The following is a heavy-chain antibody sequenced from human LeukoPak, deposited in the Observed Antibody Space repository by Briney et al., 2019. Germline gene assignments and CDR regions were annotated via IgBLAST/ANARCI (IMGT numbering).Heavy chain of an antibody. CDR2: SKSEGTTT. V-gene: IGHV3-48*04. D-gene: IGHD3-22*01. CDR3: ARDIPPFRGYYDSSGYNDY. J-gene: IGHJ4*02. CDR1: GFSLGDHG. Sequence: GGSLRLACVASGFSLGDHGLSWVRQAPGKGLEWISYSKSEGTTTSYADSVKGRFTTSRDNAKNSLYLQMNSLRAEDTAVYYCARDIPPFRGYYDSSGYNDYWGQGTLVTVSS.